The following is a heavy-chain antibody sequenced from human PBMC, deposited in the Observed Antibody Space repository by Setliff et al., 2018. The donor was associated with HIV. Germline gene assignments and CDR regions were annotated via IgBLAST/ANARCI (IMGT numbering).Heavy chain of an antibody. CDR3: ARDSESYRSGWYLGAHWFDP. CDR2: INVVTVNT. Sequence: ASVKVSCKTSGYSFTSYTMHWLRQAPGQRPEWMGWINVVTVNTKYSQKYQGRVTITRDTSASTDYMELRSLRSEDTAVYYCARDSESYRSGWYLGAHWFDPWGQGTLVTVSS. J-gene: IGHJ5*02. D-gene: IGHD6-19*01. V-gene: IGHV1-3*01. CDR1: GYSFTSYT.